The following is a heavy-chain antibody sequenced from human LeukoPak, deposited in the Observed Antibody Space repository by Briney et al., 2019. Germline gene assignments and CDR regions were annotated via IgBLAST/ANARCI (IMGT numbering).Heavy chain of an antibody. CDR2: ISGSGAVQ. CDR1: GFAFSGAD. Sequence: GGSLRLSCAASGFAFSGADMNWVRQAPGKGLEWISYISGSGAVQYYADSVKGRFIISRDNAKNSLFLQMNSLRADDTAIYYCTRGQERYDYGVYGWFDPWGQGTLVTVSS. V-gene: IGHV3-48*03. D-gene: IGHD4/OR15-4a*01. J-gene: IGHJ5*02. CDR3: TRGQERYDYGVYGWFDP.